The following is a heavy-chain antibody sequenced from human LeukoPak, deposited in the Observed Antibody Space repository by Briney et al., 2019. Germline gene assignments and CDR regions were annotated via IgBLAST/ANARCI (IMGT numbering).Heavy chain of an antibody. D-gene: IGHD2-15*01. V-gene: IGHV1-69*04. CDR2: IIPILGIA. Sequence: ASVKVSCKASGGTFSSYAISWVRQAPGQGLEWMGRIIPILGIANYAQKFQGRVTITADKSTSTAYMELSSLRSEDTAVYYCARDQDGAGRATYYYYGMDVWGQGITVTVSS. CDR3: ARDQDGAGRATYYYYGMDV. CDR1: GGTFSSYA. J-gene: IGHJ6*02.